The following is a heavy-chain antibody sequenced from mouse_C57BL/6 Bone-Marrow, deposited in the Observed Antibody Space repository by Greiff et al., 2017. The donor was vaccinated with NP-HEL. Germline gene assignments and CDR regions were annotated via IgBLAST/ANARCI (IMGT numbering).Heavy chain of an antibody. CDR2: SRNKANDYST. CDR3: ARVSNFYAMDY. CDR1: GFTFSDFY. J-gene: IGHJ4*01. Sequence: EVKLMESGGGLVQSGRSLRLSCATSGFTFSDFYMEWVRQAPGKGLEWIAASRNKANDYSTAYSASVKGRFIVSRDTSQSILYLQMNALRAEDTAIYYCARVSNFYAMDYWGQGTSVTGSS. D-gene: IGHD2-5*01. V-gene: IGHV7-1*01.